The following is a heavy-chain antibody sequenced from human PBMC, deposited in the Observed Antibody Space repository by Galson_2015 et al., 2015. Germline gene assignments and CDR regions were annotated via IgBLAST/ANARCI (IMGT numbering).Heavy chain of an antibody. D-gene: IGHD6-19*01. CDR2: ISPYNGNT. V-gene: IGHV1-18*01. CDR1: GYIFTSNG. CDR3: AREQVTGTAGY. Sequence: QSGAEVKKPGASVKVSCKASGYIFTSNGISWVRQAPGQGLEWMGWISPYNGNTNYAQKLQGRVTMTTDTSTSTAYMELRSLRSDDTAMYYCAREQVTGTAGYWGQGTLVTVSS. J-gene: IGHJ4*02.